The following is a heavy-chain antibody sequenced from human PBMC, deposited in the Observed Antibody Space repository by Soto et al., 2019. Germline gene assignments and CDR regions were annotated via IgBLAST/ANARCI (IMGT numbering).Heavy chain of an antibody. CDR3: TRVLIPMVRASGMDV. V-gene: IGHV1-46*03. CDR1: DYTFTSYG. CDR2: INPNGGGT. D-gene: IGHD3-10*01. Sequence: GASVKVSCKASDYTFTSYGITWVRQAPGQGLEWMGIINPNGGGTAYAQKFQGRVTMTRDTSTSTVYMELSSLTSEDTAVYYCTRVLIPMVRASGMDVWGQGTSVTVSS. J-gene: IGHJ6*02.